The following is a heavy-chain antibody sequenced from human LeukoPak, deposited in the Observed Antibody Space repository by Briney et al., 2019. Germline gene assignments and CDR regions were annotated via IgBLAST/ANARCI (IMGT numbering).Heavy chain of an antibody. Sequence: GGSLRLSRVASRFSLSNFWMIWVRQAPGKGLEWVANINEDGSEKNYVDSVRGRFTISRDNAKNSLYLQMNRLRAEDTAVYYCVRDRSRTTVTRFDSWGQGTLVTVSS. CDR3: VRDRSRTTVTRFDS. CDR1: RFSLSNFW. V-gene: IGHV3-7*01. J-gene: IGHJ4*02. CDR2: INEDGSEK. D-gene: IGHD4-17*01.